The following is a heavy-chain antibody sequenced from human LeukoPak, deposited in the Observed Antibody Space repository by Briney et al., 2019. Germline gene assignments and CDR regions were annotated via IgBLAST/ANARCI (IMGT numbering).Heavy chain of an antibody. CDR2: IPYDGSDK. Sequence: GGSLRLSCAASGFPFSSYGMHWVRQAPGKGLQWVAFIPYDGSDKFYADSVKGRFTISRDNSKNTLYLQMNSLRAEDTAVYYCAAMTSVTTGDYWGQGTLVTVSS. CDR1: GFPFSSYG. CDR3: AAMTSVTTGDY. J-gene: IGHJ4*02. D-gene: IGHD4-11*01. V-gene: IGHV3-30*02.